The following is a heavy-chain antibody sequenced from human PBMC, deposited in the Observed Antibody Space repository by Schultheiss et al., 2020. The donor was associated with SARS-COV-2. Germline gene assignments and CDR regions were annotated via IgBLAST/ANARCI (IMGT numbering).Heavy chain of an antibody. D-gene: IGHD3-22*01. Sequence: SETLSLTCTVSGGSISSYYWSWIRQPPGKGLEWIGYIYYSGSTYYNPSLKSRVTISVHTSKNQFSLKLSSVTAADTAVYYCARGSGYDSSGYFVPFYYYGMDVWGQGTTVTVSS. J-gene: IGHJ6*02. V-gene: IGHV4-59*01. CDR2: IYYSGST. CDR1: GGSISSYY. CDR3: ARGSGYDSSGYFVPFYYYGMDV.